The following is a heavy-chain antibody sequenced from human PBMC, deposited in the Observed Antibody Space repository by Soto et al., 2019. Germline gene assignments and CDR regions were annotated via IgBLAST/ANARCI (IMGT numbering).Heavy chain of an antibody. CDR3: ARGRYYDILTGYYPDY. CDR2: IWYVGSNK. Sequence: GGSLRLSCAASGFTFISYGMHWVRQAPGKGLEWVAVIWYVGSNKYYADFVKGRFTISRDNSKNTLYLQMNSLRAEDTAVYYCARGRYYDILTGYYPDYWGQGTLVTVPQ. CDR1: GFTFISYG. V-gene: IGHV3-33*01. D-gene: IGHD3-9*01. J-gene: IGHJ4*02.